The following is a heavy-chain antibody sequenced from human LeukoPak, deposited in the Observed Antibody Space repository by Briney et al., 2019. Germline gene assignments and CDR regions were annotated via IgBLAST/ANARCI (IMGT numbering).Heavy chain of an antibody. J-gene: IGHJ6*03. CDR1: GFSLSTSGVG. Sequence: SGPTLLNPTQTLTLTCTFSGFSLSTSGVGVGWIRQPPGKALEWLALIYWNDDRRYSPSLKSRLTITKDTSKNQVVLTMTNMDPVDTATYYCAHIHRWIQLWPNPYYYYYMDVWGKGTTVTVSS. V-gene: IGHV2-5*01. CDR3: AHIHRWIQLWPNPYYYYYMDV. D-gene: IGHD5-18*01. CDR2: IYWNDDR.